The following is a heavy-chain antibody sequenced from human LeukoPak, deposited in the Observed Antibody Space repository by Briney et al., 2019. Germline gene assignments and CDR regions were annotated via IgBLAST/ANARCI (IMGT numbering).Heavy chain of an antibody. Sequence: ASVKVSCKASGYIFTDYYMHWVRRAPGQGLEWMGWFNPASGGTKYAQKFQGRVTMTRDTSINAAYMDLSSLGLDDTAVYYCARGLYYGGNQRAHDAFDIWGQGTLVTVSS. V-gene: IGHV1-2*02. CDR3: ARGLYYGGNQRAHDAFDI. CDR2: FNPASGGT. J-gene: IGHJ3*02. CDR1: GYIFTDYY. D-gene: IGHD4-23*01.